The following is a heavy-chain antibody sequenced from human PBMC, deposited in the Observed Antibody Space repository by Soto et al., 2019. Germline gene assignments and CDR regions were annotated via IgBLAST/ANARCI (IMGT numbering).Heavy chain of an antibody. J-gene: IGHJ4*02. CDR2: ISSSSTYI. CDR3: AREGYSDY. CDR1: GFTFSGYN. V-gene: IGHV3-21*01. Sequence: GGSLRLSCAASGFTFSGYNMNWVRQAPGKGLEWVSSISSSSTYIYYADSVKGRFTISRDNAKNSLSLQMNSLRAEDTAIYYCAREGYSDYWGQGTLVTVSS.